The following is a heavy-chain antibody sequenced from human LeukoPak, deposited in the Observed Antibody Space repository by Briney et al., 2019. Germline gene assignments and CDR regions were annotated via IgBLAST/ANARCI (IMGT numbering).Heavy chain of an antibody. Sequence: TSETLSLTCTVSGGSISNYYWSWIRQPPGKGLEWIGYIFHSGSTNYNPSLKSRLTISVDTSKNQFSLKLSSVTAADTAVYYCARGILYYDILTGYLLYYFDYWGQGTLVTVSS. V-gene: IGHV4-59*08. CDR3: ARGILYYDILTGYLLYYFDY. D-gene: IGHD3-9*01. CDR2: IFHSGST. CDR1: GGSISNYY. J-gene: IGHJ4*02.